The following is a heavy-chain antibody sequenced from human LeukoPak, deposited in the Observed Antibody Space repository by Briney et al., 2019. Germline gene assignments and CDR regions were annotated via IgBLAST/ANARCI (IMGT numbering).Heavy chain of an antibody. V-gene: IGHV3-64*02. D-gene: IGHD1-26*01. CDR2: INRDGRIT. J-gene: IGHJ4*02. CDR1: GFSFRDYA. Sequence: GGSLGLSCVASGFSFRDYAIRWVRQAPGKGLEYVSVINRDGRITYYADSVKGRFTMSRDNSKNTVYLQMGSLRSEDMAVYYCTRDGGSFCDFDYWGQGALVTVSS. CDR3: TRDGGSFCDFDY.